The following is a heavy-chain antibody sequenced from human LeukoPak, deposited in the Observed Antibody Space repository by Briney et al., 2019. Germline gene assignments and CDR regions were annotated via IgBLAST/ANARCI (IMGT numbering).Heavy chain of an antibody. CDR3: AKAYCTSSSCSLDYYGLDV. CDR1: GFTFSSYG. J-gene: IGHJ6*02. V-gene: IGHV3-23*01. Sequence: GGSLRLSCAASGFTFSSYGMTWVRQAPGKGLEWVSGISGSGGSTYYADPVKGRFTVSRDNSKNTLNLQMNSLRAEDTAVYYCAKAYCTSSSCSLDYYGLDVWGQGTTVTVSS. CDR2: ISGSGGST. D-gene: IGHD2-2*01.